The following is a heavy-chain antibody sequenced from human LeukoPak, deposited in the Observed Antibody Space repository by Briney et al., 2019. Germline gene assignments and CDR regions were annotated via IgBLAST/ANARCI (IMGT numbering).Heavy chain of an antibody. D-gene: IGHD3-22*01. Sequence: SETLSLTCTVSGGSIRSFYWSWIRQPPGKGLEWIGYIYYSGSTSYNPSLKSRVTISVDTSKNQFSLKLSSVTAADTAVYYCARVTMIAVAPEAFDIWGRGTMVIVSS. J-gene: IGHJ3*02. CDR3: ARVTMIAVAPEAFDI. CDR1: GGSIRSFY. CDR2: IYYSGST. V-gene: IGHV4-59*01.